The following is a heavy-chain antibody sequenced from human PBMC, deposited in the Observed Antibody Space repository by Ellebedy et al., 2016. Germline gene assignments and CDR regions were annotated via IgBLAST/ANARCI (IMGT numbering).Heavy chain of an antibody. CDR2: IVFSGTAT. J-gene: IGHJ5*02. V-gene: IGHV3-21*01. CDR3: ARGSFDP. Sequence: GGSLRLSXAASGFTFSVAGMTWVRQAPGKGLEWVATIVFSGTATYYSDSVKGRFTISRDNAKNTLYLQMNSLRAEDTAVYYCARGSFDPWGQGTLVTVSS. CDR1: GFTFSVAG.